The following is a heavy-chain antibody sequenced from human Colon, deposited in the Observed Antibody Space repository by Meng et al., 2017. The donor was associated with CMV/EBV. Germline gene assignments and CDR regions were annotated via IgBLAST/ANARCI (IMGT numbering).Heavy chain of an antibody. CDR2: LYYTGST. J-gene: IGHJ4*02. Sequence: LTCTVSGGSISSSSYYWGWVRQPPGQGFEWIGSLYYTGSTYYNPSLGSQVSMSVDTSRNQFSLKVTSVTAADTAVYYCARQGGASPTTGVFWGQGILVTVSS. CDR1: GGSISSSSYY. D-gene: IGHD1-26*01. CDR3: ARQGGASPTTGVF. V-gene: IGHV4-39*01.